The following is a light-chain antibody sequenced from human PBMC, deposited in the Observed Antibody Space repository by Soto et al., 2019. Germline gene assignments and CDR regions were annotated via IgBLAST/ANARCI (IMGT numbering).Light chain of an antibody. CDR2: DVS. J-gene: IGLJ1*01. V-gene: IGLV2-14*01. Sequence: QSALTQPASVSGSPGQSITISCTGTSSDVGGYNYVSWYQQHPGKAPKLMIYDVSNRPSGVSNRFSGSKSGNTASLTISGLQAEDEADYYCSSYTSSSSYVLATGTKLTVL. CDR1: SSDVGGYNY. CDR3: SSYTSSSSYV.